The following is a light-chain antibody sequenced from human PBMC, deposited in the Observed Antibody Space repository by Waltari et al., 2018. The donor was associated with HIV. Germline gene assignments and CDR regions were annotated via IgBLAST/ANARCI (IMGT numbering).Light chain of an antibody. CDR2: GVS. Sequence: DIVLTQSPGTLSLSPGERATLSCRASQSVDTTYLAWYQQKPGQAPRLLSYGVSSRAAGIPDRFSGSGSETDFALTISRLEPEDFAVYYCQHYAISPPMYTFGQGTKLEIK. J-gene: IGKJ2*01. CDR3: QHYAISPPMYT. V-gene: IGKV3-20*01. CDR1: QSVDTTY.